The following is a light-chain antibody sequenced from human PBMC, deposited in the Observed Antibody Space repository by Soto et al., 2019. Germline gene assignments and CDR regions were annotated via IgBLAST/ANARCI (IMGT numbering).Light chain of an antibody. V-gene: IGKV1-39*01. CDR2: GAS. J-gene: IGKJ5*01. Sequence: DIQMTQSPSSLSASVGDRVTITCRASQDISDYVTWYQQRPGNAPKVLVYGASTLQSGVPSRFSGSGAGTDFTLTITSLQPEDFGIYYCQQSYSIVITFGQGTRLEI. CDR3: QQSYSIVIT. CDR1: QDISDY.